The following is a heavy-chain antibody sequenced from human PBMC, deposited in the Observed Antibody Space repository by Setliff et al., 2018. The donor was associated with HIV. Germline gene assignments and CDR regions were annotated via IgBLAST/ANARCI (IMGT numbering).Heavy chain of an antibody. Sequence: ASVKVSCKASGYTFSTYGISWVRQATGQGLEWMGWISAYNGNTNYAQKLQGRVTVTTDTSTSTAYMELKSLRSDDTAVYYCARDRGVYCISSSCDSPLDAFDIWGQGTMVTVSS. V-gene: IGHV1-18*01. CDR1: GYTFSTYG. CDR3: ARDRGVYCISSSCDSPLDAFDI. J-gene: IGHJ3*02. CDR2: ISAYNGNT. D-gene: IGHD2-2*01.